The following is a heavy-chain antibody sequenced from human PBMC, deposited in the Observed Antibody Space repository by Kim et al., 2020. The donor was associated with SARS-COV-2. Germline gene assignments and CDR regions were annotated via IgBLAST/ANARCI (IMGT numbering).Heavy chain of an antibody. Sequence: GESLKISCKVSGYSFTNYWIGWVRQTPGKGLEWMGIIYLGDSDAKYSPSFQGQVTISGDKSTTTAYLQWRSLQASDTAMYFCASSDPSMAWPYWGQGTRVTVSS. CDR2: IYLGDSDA. V-gene: IGHV5-51*01. D-gene: IGHD3-10*01. J-gene: IGHJ4*02. CDR3: ASSDPSMAWPY. CDR1: GYSFTNYW.